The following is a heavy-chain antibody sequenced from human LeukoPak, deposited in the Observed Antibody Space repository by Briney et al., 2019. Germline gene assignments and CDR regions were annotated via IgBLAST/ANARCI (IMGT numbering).Heavy chain of an antibody. D-gene: IGHD2-15*01. CDR2: IYYSGST. CDR1: GGSISSYY. V-gene: IGHV4-59*01. CDR3: ARGDDSNPDYYYLYMDV. Sequence: SETLSLTCTVSGGSISSYYWSWIRQPPGKGLEWIGYIYYSGSTNYNPSLKSRVTISVDTSKNQFSLKLSSVTAEDTAVYYCARGDDSNPDYYYLYMDVWGAGTTVTVSS. J-gene: IGHJ6*03.